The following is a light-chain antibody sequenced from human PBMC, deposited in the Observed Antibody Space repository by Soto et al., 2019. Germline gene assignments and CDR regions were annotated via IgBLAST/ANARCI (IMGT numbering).Light chain of an antibody. V-gene: IGLV2-8*01. CDR3: SSYGGSNNYV. J-gene: IGLJ1*01. Sequence: QSALTQPPSASGSPGQSVTLSCTGTSSDVGGYNYVSWYQQHPSKAPKLMIYEVSKRPSGVPDRFSGSKSGNTASLTVSGLQAEDEAEYYCSSYGGSNNYVFGTGTKVTVL. CDR1: SSDVGGYNY. CDR2: EVS.